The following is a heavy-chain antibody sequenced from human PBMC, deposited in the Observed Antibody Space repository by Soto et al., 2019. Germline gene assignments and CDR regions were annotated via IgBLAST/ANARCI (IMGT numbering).Heavy chain of an antibody. CDR2: ISSSSYI. D-gene: IGHD2-15*01. Sequence: GGSLRLSCAASGFTFSSYSMNWVRQAPGKGLEWVSSISSSSYIYYADSVKGRFTISRDNAKNSLYLQMNSLRAEDTAVYYCAREPGYCSGGSCYSASWFDPWGQGTLVTVSS. V-gene: IGHV3-21*01. CDR1: GFTFSSYS. J-gene: IGHJ5*02. CDR3: AREPGYCSGGSCYSASWFDP.